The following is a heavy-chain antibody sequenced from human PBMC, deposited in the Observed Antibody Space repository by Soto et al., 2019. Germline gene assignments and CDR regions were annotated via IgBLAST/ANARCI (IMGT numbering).Heavy chain of an antibody. CDR3: TTEKGY. J-gene: IGHJ4*02. V-gene: IGHV3-15*07. Sequence: EVQLVESGGGLVKPGASLRLSCAASGFTFTNAWMNWVRQAPGKGLEWVGRIRSKTDGGTPDYAAPVKGRFTISRDDSTNTLYVQMNSLKTEDTAIYYCTTEKGYWGQGTLVTVSS. CDR2: IRSKTDGGTP. CDR1: GFTFTNAW.